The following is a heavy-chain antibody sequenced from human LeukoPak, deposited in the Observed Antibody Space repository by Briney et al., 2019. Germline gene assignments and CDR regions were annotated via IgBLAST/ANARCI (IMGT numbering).Heavy chain of an antibody. D-gene: IGHD1-7*01. CDR3: ASGGLELRAPDDAFDI. CDR1: GFTFSSYS. V-gene: IGHV3-48*01. CDR2: ISSSSSTI. Sequence: GGSLRLSCAASGFTFSSYSMNWVRQAPGKGLEWVSYISSSSSTIYYADSVKGRFTISRDNAKNSLYLQMNSLRAEDTAVYYCASGGLELRAPDDAFDIWGQGTMVTVSS. J-gene: IGHJ3*02.